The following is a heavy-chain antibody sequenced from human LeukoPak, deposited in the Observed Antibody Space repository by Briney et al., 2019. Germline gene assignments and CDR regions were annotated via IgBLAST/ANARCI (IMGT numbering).Heavy chain of an antibody. V-gene: IGHV3-53*01. CDR2: IYSGGNT. J-gene: IGHJ3*01. Sequence: GGSLRLFCAASGFTVSSNYMSWARQAPGKGLEWGSVIYSGGNTYYPDSVKGRFTISRDNPKNTLYLQMNSLRAEDTAVYYCAGLFYDQVTHAFDLWGQGTMVTVSS. CDR3: AGLFYDQVTHAFDL. D-gene: IGHD2/OR15-2a*01. CDR1: GFTVSSNY.